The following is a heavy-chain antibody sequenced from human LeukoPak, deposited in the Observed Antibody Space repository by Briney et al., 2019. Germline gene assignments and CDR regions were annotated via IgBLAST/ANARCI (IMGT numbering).Heavy chain of an antibody. Sequence: GGSLRLSCPASGFTFSSYWMNWVRQAPGKGLEWVDNIKQEGSEKYYVDSVKGRFTISRDNAKNSLYLQMNSLRAEDTAVYFCARESDYWGQGTLVTVSS. CDR3: ARESDY. J-gene: IGHJ4*02. CDR1: GFTFSSYW. V-gene: IGHV3-7*01. CDR2: IKQEGSEK.